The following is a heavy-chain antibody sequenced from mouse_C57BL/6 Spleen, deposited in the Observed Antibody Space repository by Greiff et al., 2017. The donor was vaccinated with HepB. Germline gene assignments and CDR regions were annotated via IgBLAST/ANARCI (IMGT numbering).Heavy chain of an antibody. CDR2: IDPSTGGT. CDR3: GYGSSYFDV. Sequence: EVKLQESGPELVKPGASVKISCKASGYSFTGYYMNWVKQSPEKSLEWIGEIDPSTGGTTYNQKFKAKATLTVDKSSSTAYMQLKSLTSEDSAVYYCGYGSSYFDVWGTGTTVTVSS. D-gene: IGHD1-1*01. CDR1: GYSFTGYY. V-gene: IGHV1-42*01. J-gene: IGHJ1*03.